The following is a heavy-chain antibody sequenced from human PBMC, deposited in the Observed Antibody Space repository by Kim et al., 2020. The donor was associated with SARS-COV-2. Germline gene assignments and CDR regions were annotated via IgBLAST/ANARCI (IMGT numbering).Heavy chain of an antibody. V-gene: IGHV4-59*01. CDR3: ASIAAAGTWFDP. D-gene: IGHD6-13*01. Sequence: NYNPSLKSRVTISVDTSKNQFSLKLSSVTAADTAVYYCASIAAAGTWFDPWGQGTLVTVSS. J-gene: IGHJ5*02.